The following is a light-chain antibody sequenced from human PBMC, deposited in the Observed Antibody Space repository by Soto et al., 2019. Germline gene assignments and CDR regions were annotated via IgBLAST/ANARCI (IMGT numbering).Light chain of an antibody. J-gene: IGKJ2*01. Sequence: EIVLTQSPGTLSLSPGERATLSRRASQSVSTSYLAWYQQKPGQAPRLLIHATSTRATGIPDRFSGSGSGTDFTLTISRLEPEDFAVYYCQQYCNSLYTFGQGTNLEIK. CDR3: QQYCNSLYT. CDR1: QSVSTSY. CDR2: ATS. V-gene: IGKV3-20*01.